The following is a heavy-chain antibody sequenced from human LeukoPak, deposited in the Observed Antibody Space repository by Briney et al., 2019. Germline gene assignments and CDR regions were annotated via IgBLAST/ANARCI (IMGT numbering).Heavy chain of an antibody. J-gene: IGHJ4*02. V-gene: IGHV3-30*18. CDR2: ISYDGSNK. D-gene: IGHD3-22*01. CDR1: GFTFSSYG. Sequence: GGSLRLSCTASGFTFSSYGMHWVRQAPGKGLEWVAVISYDGSNKYYADSVKGRFTISRDNSKNMLYLQMNSLSPEDTAVYYCAKDFYYDSSDYVDYWGQGTLVTVSS. CDR3: AKDFYYDSSDYVDY.